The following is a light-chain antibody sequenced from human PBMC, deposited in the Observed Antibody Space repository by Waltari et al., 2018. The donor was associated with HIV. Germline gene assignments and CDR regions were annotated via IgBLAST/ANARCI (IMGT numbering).Light chain of an antibody. CDR1: QDISNY. Sequence: DIQMTQSPSSMSASVGDRVTIPCQASQDISNYLNWYQQKPGKAPKLLIYDASNLETGVPSRFSGSGSGTDFTFTISSLQPEDIATYYCQQYDNPLMYTFGQGTKLEIK. J-gene: IGKJ2*01. V-gene: IGKV1-33*01. CDR3: QQYDNPLMYT. CDR2: DAS.